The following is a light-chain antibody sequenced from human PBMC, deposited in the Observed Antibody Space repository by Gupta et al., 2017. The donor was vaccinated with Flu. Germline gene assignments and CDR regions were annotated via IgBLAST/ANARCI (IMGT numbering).Light chain of an antibody. CDR1: RGDGVRCND. CDR2: DDK. J-gene: IGLJ1*01. V-gene: IGLV2-11*01. CDR3: CSYAGSYDFDV. Sequence: TISSIETRGDGVRCNDGDCDHQKPGTAPTLIIYDDKNRPSGFPDRFSGSKSGNTASLTTSGPQAEDEADYYCCSYAGSYDFDVFGTGTKVTVL.